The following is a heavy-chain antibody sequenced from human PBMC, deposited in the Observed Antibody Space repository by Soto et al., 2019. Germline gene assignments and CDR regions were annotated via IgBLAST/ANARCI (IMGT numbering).Heavy chain of an antibody. D-gene: IGHD6-19*01. CDR2: INEGNGNT. J-gene: IGHJ4*02. V-gene: IGHV1-3*01. Sequence: QVQFVQSGAEVKKPGASVRVSCKASGYTFTSYSIHWVRQAPGQRLEWLGLINEGNGNTKYSQRFQGRVTFTRDTSATIVYMELGSLSSEDTAVYFCGHSSGWFALDYWGQGTLVIVS. CDR1: GYTFTSYS. CDR3: GHSSGWFALDY.